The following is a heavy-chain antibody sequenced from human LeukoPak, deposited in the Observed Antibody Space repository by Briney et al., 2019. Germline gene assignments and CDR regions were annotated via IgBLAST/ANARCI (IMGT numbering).Heavy chain of an antibody. CDR1: GFTFSSYA. J-gene: IGHJ4*02. Sequence: GGSLRLSCGAYGFTFSSYAMSWVRQAPGTGLDWGSSISHSGATSHYADSVRGRFTTSRDNSKNMVYLQKKSLRAEDTAIYYCAKEIFRDDDDWGRLGHWGQGTLVTVSS. V-gene: IGHV3-23*01. D-gene: IGHD3-16*01. CDR2: ISHSGATS. CDR3: AKEIFRDDDDWGRLGH.